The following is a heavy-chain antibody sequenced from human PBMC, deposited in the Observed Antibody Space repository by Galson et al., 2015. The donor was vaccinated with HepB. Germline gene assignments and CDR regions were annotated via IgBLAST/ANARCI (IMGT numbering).Heavy chain of an antibody. Sequence: SLRLSCAASGFTFSSYAVSWVRQAPGKGLEWVSGISGSADSTYYADSVKGRITISRDNSKSTLYLQMHNLRAEDTAVYYCAKGKRRDLNLLVFDYWGQGTLVTVSS. CDR3: AKGKRRDLNLLVFDY. J-gene: IGHJ4*02. CDR2: ISGSADST. CDR1: GFTFSSYA. V-gene: IGHV3-23*01.